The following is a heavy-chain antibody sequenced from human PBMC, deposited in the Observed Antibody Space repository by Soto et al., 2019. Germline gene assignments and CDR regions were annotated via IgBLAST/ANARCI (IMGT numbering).Heavy chain of an antibody. CDR3: ARTPTTMTTSYYFDY. D-gene: IGHD4-17*01. V-gene: IGHV3-7*01. Sequence: GGSLRLSCAASGFTFSSYWMSWVRQAPGKGLEWVANIKQYGSEKYYVDSVKGRFTISRDNAKNSLYLQMNSLRAQDTAMYYCARTPTTMTTSYYFDYWGQGTRVAVSS. CDR1: GFTFSSYW. CDR2: IKQYGSEK. J-gene: IGHJ4*02.